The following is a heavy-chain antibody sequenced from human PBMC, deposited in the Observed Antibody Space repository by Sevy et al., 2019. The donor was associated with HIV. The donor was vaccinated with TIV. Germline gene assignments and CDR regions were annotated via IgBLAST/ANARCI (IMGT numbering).Heavy chain of an antibody. Sequence: GGSLRLSCAASGFTISTYTMHWVRQPPGKGLEWVAFVHFDGTIIYPEDSVKGRFTISRDNSKNTLYLQMNSLRAEDTAVYYCAKETDAFDIWGQGTTVTVSS. J-gene: IGHJ3*02. CDR2: VHFDGTII. CDR1: GFTISTYT. CDR3: AKETDAFDI. V-gene: IGHV3-30*02.